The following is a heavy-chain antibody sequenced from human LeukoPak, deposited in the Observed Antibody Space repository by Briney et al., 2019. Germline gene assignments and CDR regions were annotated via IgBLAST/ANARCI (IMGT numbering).Heavy chain of an antibody. J-gene: IGHJ3*02. CDR1: GSSLSTSGMR. CDR2: IDWDDDK. Sequence: SGPTLVNPTQTLTLTCTFSGSSLSTSGMRVSWIRQPAGKALEWLARIDWDDDKFYSTSLKTRLTISKDTSKNQVVLTMTNMDPVDTATYFCARSGTRYSYAFDIWGQGTMVTVSS. CDR3: ARSGTRYSYAFDI. D-gene: IGHD3-9*01. V-gene: IGHV2-70*04.